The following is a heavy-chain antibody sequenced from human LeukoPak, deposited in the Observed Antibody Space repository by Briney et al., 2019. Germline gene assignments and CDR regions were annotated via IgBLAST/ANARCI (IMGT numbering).Heavy chain of an antibody. CDR2: ISAYNGDT. D-gene: IGHD4-17*01. J-gene: IGHJ4*02. CDR3: AGAVMVTTGPLGY. CDR1: GYTFTTFG. Sequence: GASVKVSCKVSGYTFTTFGISWVRQAPGQGLEWMGWISAYNGDTNYAQKLQGRVTMTTDTSTSTGYMELRSLRSDDTALYYCAGAVMVTTGPLGYWGQGTLVTVSS. V-gene: IGHV1-18*01.